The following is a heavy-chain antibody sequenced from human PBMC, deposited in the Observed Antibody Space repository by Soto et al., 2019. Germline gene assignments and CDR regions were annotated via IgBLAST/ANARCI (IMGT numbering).Heavy chain of an antibody. D-gene: IGHD6-6*01. CDR1: GFTFSSYS. J-gene: IGHJ6*02. Sequence: EVQLVESGGGLVKPGGSLRLSCAVSGFTFSSYSMNWVRQAPGKGLEWVSSISSDSKYLYYADSVKGRFTISRDNAKNSLYLQMNSLRPEDTSVYYCARDEEARPYFYGMDVWGQGTTVTVSS. V-gene: IGHV3-21*01. CDR2: ISSDSKYL. CDR3: ARDEEARPYFYGMDV.